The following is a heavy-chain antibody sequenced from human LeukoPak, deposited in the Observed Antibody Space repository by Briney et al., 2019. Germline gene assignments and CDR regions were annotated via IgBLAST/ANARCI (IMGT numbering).Heavy chain of an antibody. J-gene: IGHJ4*02. Sequence: GFLRLSCAASGFTFSSYGMHWVRQAPGKGLEWVAFVRYDGSNKYYADSVKGRFTISRDNSKNTLYLQMNSLRAEDTAVYYCAREPEYSSSEGGYWGQGTLVTVSS. V-gene: IGHV3-30*02. CDR1: GFTFSSYG. CDR3: AREPEYSSSEGGY. D-gene: IGHD6-6*01. CDR2: VRYDGSNK.